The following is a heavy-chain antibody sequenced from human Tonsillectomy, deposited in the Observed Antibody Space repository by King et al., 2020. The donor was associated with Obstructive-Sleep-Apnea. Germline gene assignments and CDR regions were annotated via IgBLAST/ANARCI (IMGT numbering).Heavy chain of an antibody. Sequence: VQLQESGPGLVKPSETLSLTCTVSGGSISSYYWSWIRQPPGKGLEWIGYIHSSGNTNYNPSLKSRVTMSVDTSKSHFSLKLSSVTAADTAVYYCARDSSGWYDYDYWGQGTLVTVSS. D-gene: IGHD6-19*01. V-gene: IGHV4-59*01. J-gene: IGHJ4*02. CDR1: GGSISSYY. CDR3: ARDSSGWYDYDY. CDR2: IHSSGNT.